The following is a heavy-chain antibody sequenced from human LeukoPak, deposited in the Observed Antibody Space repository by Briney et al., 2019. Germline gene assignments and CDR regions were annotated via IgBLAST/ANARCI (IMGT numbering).Heavy chain of an antibody. Sequence: ASVKVSCKASGGTFSSYAISWVRQAPGQGLEWMGGIIPIFGTASYAQKFQGRVTITADESTSTAYMELSSLRSEDTAVYYCARGDYGDALYYYYGMDVWGQGTTVTVSS. J-gene: IGHJ6*02. CDR1: GGTFSSYA. D-gene: IGHD4-17*01. CDR2: IIPIFGTA. CDR3: ARGDYGDALYYYYGMDV. V-gene: IGHV1-69*13.